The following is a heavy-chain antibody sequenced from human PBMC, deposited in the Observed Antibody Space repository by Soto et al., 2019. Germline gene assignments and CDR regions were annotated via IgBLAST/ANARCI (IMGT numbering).Heavy chain of an antibody. CDR3: AKLGFVLKDLCYFHQ. CDR1: GFTFSSYA. Sequence: EVQLLESGGGLVQPGGSLRLSCTASGFTFSSYAMSWVRQAPGKGLAWVSTISGNSGKTNYAETVKGRFSIARDNSKNTVHLQLDSLRDEDTAVYFCAKLGFVLKDLCYFHQWGHGTLVTVSS. D-gene: IGHD2-8*02. V-gene: IGHV3-23*01. J-gene: IGHJ4*01. CDR2: ISGNSGKT.